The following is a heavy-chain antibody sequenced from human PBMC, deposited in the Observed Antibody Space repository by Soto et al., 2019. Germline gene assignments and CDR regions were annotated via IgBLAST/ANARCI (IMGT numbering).Heavy chain of an antibody. CDR2: ISAYNGNT. CDR3: ARARLVGATLHRSRPYYFDY. CDR1: GYTFTSYG. V-gene: IGHV1-18*04. Sequence: SVKVSCKASGYTFTSYGISWVRQAPGQGLEWMGWISAYNGNTNYAQKLQGRVTMTTDTSTSTAYMELRSLRSDDTAVYYCARARLVGATLHRSRPYYFDYWGQGTLVTVSS. J-gene: IGHJ4*02. D-gene: IGHD1-26*01.